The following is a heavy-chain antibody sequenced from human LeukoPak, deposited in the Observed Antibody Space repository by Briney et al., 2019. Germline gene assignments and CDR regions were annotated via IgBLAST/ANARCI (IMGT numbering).Heavy chain of an antibody. CDR1: GGSFSGYY. D-gene: IGHD3-10*01. CDR2: INHSGST. V-gene: IGHV4-34*01. CDR3: ARVKPRYYGSGSYSDY. Sequence: MPSETLSLTCAVYGGSFSGYYWSWIRQPPGKGLEWIGEINHSGSTNYNPSLKSRVTISVDTSKNQFSLKLSSVTAADTAVYYCARVKPRYYGSGSYSDYWGQGTLVTVSS. J-gene: IGHJ4*02.